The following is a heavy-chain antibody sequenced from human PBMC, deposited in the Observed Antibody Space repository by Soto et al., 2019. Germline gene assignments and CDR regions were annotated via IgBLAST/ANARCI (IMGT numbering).Heavy chain of an antibody. V-gene: IGHV2-5*02. D-gene: IGHD2-15*01. CDR2: HYWDDDK. CDR1: GFSLSTSGVG. Sequence: SGPTLLNPTPTLTLTCTFSGFSLSTSGVGVGWIRPPPGKALEWLALHYWDDDKRYSPSLKSRLTITKDTSKNQVVLTMTNMDPVDTATYYCAHLGYCSGGSCDWLDYWGQGTLVTVSS. J-gene: IGHJ4*02. CDR3: AHLGYCSGGSCDWLDY.